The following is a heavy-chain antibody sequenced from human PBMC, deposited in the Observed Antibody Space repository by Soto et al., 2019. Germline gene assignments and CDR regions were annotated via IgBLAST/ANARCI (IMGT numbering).Heavy chain of an antibody. D-gene: IGHD3-22*01. V-gene: IGHV3-74*01. CDR2: ISSDGSST. Sequence: QPGGSLRLSCAASGFTFSSYWMHWVRQAPGKGLVWVSRISSDGSSTSYADSVKGRFTISRDNAKNTLYLQMNSLRAEDTAVYYCARGSPPVYYYDSSANQGALDYWGQGTLVTVSS. CDR3: ARGSPPVYYYDSSANQGALDY. CDR1: GFTFSSYW. J-gene: IGHJ4*02.